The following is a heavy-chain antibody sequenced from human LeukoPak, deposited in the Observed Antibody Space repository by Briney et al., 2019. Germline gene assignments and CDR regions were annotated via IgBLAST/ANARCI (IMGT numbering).Heavy chain of an antibody. J-gene: IGHJ6*03. D-gene: IGHD4-17*01. V-gene: IGHV4-4*07. CDR3: ARDSVTRRPYYYYYYMDV. Sequence: SETLSLTCTVSGGSISSYYWSWIRQPAGKGLESIGRIYTSGSTNYNPSLKSRVTMSVDTSKNQFSLKLSSVTAADTAVYYCARDSVTRRPYYYYYYMDVWGKGTTVTVSS. CDR1: GGSISSYY. CDR2: IYTSGST.